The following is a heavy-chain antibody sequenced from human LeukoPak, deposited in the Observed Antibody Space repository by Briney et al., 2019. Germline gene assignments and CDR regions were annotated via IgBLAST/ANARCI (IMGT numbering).Heavy chain of an antibody. D-gene: IGHD5-12*01. V-gene: IGHV4-34*01. CDR2: INHSRST. CDR3: ARGGYSGYDLKL. CDR1: GGSFSGYY. Sequence: SETLSLTCAVYGGSFSGYYWSWIRQPPGKGLEWIGEINHSRSTNYNPSLKSRVTISVDTSKNQFSLKLSSVTAADTAVYYCARGGYSGYDLKLWGQGTLVTVSS. J-gene: IGHJ4*02.